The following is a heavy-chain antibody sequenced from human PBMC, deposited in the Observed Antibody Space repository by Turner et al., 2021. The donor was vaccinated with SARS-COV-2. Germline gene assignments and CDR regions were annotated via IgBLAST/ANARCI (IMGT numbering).Heavy chain of an antibody. CDR1: GFTFSSYS. V-gene: IGHV3-48*01. J-gene: IGHJ4*02. D-gene: IGHD1-26*01. CDR3: ASIGGGLFDY. Sequence: EVQLVESGGGLVQPGGSLRLSCAASGFTFSSYSMNWVRQAPGKGLEWVSYISSSSSSIYYADSVKGRFTISRDNAKNSLYLQMNSLRAEDTAVYDCASIGGGLFDYWGQGTLVTVSS. CDR2: ISSSSSSI.